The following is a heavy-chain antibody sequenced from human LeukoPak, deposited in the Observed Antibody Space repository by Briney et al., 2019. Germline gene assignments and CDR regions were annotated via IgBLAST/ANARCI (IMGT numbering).Heavy chain of an antibody. V-gene: IGHV1-46*01. J-gene: IGHJ4*02. CDR1: GYTFTSYY. CDR2: INPSGGST. Sequence: ASVKVSCKASGYTFTSYYMHWVRQAPGQGLEWMGIINPSGGSTSYAQKFQGRVTMTRDTSASTAYMELSSLRSEDMAVYYCARVVGATTFDYWGQGTLVTVSS. CDR3: ARVVGATTFDY. D-gene: IGHD1-26*01.